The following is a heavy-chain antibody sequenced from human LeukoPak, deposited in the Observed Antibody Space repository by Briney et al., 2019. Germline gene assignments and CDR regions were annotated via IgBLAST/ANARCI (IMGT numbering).Heavy chain of an antibody. CDR1: GYTFTTYA. J-gene: IGHJ6*02. CDR3: ARGGTMIDDGMDV. Sequence: ASVKVSCKTSGYTFTTYAIHWVRQAPGQRPEWMGWINAGNGNTKYSEKFQGRVTITADKSTSTAYMELSSLRSEDTAVYYCARGGTMIDDGMDVWGQGTTVTASS. CDR2: INAGNGNT. D-gene: IGHD3-22*01. V-gene: IGHV1-3*01.